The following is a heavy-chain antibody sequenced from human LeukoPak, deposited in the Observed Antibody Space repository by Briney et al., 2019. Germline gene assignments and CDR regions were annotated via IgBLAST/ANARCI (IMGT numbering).Heavy chain of an antibody. CDR1: GGSISSYY. Sequence: SETLSLTCTVSGGSISSYYWSWIRQPPGKGLEWIGYVYYSGSTNYNPSLKSRVTISVDTSKNKFSLKLSFVPAPYPAVYYCPRLWDDDWLPRIIRSFDYGGQGPLAPVPP. CDR3: PRLWDDDWLPRIIRSFDY. D-gene: IGHD3-9*01. J-gene: IGHJ4*02. V-gene: IGHV4-59*08. CDR2: VYYSGST.